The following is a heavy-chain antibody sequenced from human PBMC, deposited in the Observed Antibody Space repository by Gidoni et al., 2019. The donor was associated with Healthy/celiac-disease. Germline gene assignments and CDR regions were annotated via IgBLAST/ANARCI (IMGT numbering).Heavy chain of an antibody. D-gene: IGHD3-10*01. V-gene: IGHV4-59*01. CDR1: GGSNSSYY. J-gene: IGHJ4*02. CDR2: IYYSGST. Sequence: QVQLQESGPGLVTPSETLSLTCTVSGGSNSSYYWCWFRQPPWKGLEWIGYIYYSGSTNYNPSIKSRVTISVDTSKSQFSLKLSSGTAADTAVYYCARGDYYYFDYWGQGTLVTVSS. CDR3: ARGDYYYFDY.